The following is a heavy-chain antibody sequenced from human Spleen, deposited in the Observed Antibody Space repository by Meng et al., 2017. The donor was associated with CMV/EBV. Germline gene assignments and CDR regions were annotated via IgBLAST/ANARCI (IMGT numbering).Heavy chain of an antibody. J-gene: IGHJ4*02. CDR2: INPNSGGT. V-gene: IGHV1-2*06. CDR1: GYTFTGYY. Sequence: QVQRVQSGAEVKKPGASVKVSCKASGYTFTGYYMHWVRQAPGQGLEWMGRINPNSGGTNYAQKFQGRVSMTRDTSISTAYMELSSLRSEDTAVYYCARVNTAFDYWGQGTLVTVSS. D-gene: IGHD5-18*01. CDR3: ARVNTAFDY.